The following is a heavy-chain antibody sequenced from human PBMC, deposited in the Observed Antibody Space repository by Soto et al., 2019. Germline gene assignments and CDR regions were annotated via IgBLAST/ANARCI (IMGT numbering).Heavy chain of an antibody. CDR1: GGSFSGYY. J-gene: IGHJ5*02. CDR3: ARGAQDIVVVPAALSYWFDP. Sequence: QVQLQQWGAGLLKPSETLSLTCAVYGGSFSGYYWSWIRQPPGKGLEWIGEINHSGSTNYNPSLKSRFTISVDTSKNQFSLKLSSVTAADTAVYYCARGAQDIVVVPAALSYWFDPWGQGTLVTVSS. V-gene: IGHV4-34*01. CDR2: INHSGST. D-gene: IGHD2-2*01.